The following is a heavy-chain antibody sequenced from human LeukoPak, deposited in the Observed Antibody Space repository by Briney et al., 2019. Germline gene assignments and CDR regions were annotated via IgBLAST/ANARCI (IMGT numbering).Heavy chain of an antibody. J-gene: IGHJ6*03. CDR1: GFTFSTYR. CDR3: TRVEETATTAAIIRKYSYYYYYMDV. CDR2: INQYGSEK. D-gene: IGHD4-11*01. V-gene: IGHV3-7*01. Sequence: GGSLRLSCAASGFTFSTYRMSWVRQAPGKGLDGVANINQYGSEKQHVHSVKGRFTISRDNAKNSLYLQMSSLRAEDTAVYYCTRVEETATTAAIIRKYSYYYYYMDVWGKGTTVTISS.